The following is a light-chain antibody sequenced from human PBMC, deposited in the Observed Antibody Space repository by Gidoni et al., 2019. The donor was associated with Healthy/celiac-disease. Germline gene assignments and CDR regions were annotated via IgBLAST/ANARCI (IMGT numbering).Light chain of an antibody. CDR2: DAS. CDR3: QQYDNLLLT. V-gene: IGKV1-33*01. Sequence: DIQMTQSPSTLSASVGDRVTITCQASQDISNYLNWYQQKPGKAPKLLIYDASNLETGGPSRFSGSGYGTDFTCTISSLQPEDIATYYCQQYDNLLLTFGGGTKVEIK. CDR1: QDISNY. J-gene: IGKJ4*01.